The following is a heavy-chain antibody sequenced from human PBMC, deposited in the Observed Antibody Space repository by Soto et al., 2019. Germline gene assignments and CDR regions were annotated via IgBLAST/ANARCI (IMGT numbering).Heavy chain of an antibody. CDR1: GFTFSSYG. V-gene: IGHV3-30*03. D-gene: IGHD3-3*01. Sequence: PGGSLRLSCAASGFTFSSYGMHWVRQAPGKGLEWVAVISYDGRNKYYADSVKGRFTISRDNSNNTLYLQMNSLRAEDTAVYHCARAPSDHDLHLAFDYWGQGTLVTVSS. CDR2: ISYDGRNK. CDR3: ARAPSDHDLHLAFDY. J-gene: IGHJ4*02.